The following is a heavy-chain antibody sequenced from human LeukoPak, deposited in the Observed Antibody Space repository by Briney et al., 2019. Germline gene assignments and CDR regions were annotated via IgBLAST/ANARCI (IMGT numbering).Heavy chain of an antibody. Sequence: ASVKVSCKASGYTFTGYYMHWVRQAPGQGLEWMGWINPNSGGTNYAQKFQGWVTMTRDTSISTAYMELSRLRSDDTAVYYCARDRKPRGSGSYDYWGQGTLVTVSS. CDR1: GYTFTGYY. V-gene: IGHV1-2*04. D-gene: IGHD3-10*01. CDR2: INPNSGGT. J-gene: IGHJ4*02. CDR3: ARDRKPRGSGSYDY.